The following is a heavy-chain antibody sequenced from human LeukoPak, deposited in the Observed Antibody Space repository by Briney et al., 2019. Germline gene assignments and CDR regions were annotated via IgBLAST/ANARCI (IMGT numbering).Heavy chain of an antibody. CDR3: ARDHRGITMVRGPRIKLYYFDY. Sequence: GGSLRLSCAASGFTFSSYWMSWVRQAQGKGLEWVADIKQDGSEKYYVDSVKGRFTISREKAKNSLYLQMNSLRAEDTAVYYCARDHRGITMVRGPRIKLYYFDYWGQGTLVTVSS. D-gene: IGHD3-10*01. V-gene: IGHV3-7*03. CDR1: GFTFSSYW. J-gene: IGHJ4*02. CDR2: IKQDGSEK.